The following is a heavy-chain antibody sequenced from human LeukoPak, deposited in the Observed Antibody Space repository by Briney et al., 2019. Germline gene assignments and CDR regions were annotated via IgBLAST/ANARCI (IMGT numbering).Heavy chain of an antibody. CDR2: THSSGTT. Sequence: PSETLSLTCTVSGGSVSSYFWCWVRQTPEGGVELIENTHSSGTTYYNPTLKSRVIMSVDTSRNQFSLKLMSVTAADTAVYYCTRDIHMVGATHYFDYWGQGALVTVSS. V-gene: IGHV4-59*02. D-gene: IGHD1-26*01. CDR1: GGSVSSYF. J-gene: IGHJ4*02. CDR3: TRDIHMVGATHYFDY.